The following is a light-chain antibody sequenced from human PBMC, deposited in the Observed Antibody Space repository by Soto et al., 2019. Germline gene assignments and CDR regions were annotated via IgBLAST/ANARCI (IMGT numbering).Light chain of an antibody. J-gene: IGLJ2*01. CDR2: LNSDGRH. Sequence: QPVLTQSPSASASLGASVKLTFTLSSGHSTYAIAWHQQQPEKGPRYLMKLNSDGRHYKGDGISDRFSGSSSGAERYLTISSLQSEDEADYYCQTWGTDIVVFGGGTKLTVL. V-gene: IGLV4-69*01. CDR1: SGHSTYA. CDR3: QTWGTDIVV.